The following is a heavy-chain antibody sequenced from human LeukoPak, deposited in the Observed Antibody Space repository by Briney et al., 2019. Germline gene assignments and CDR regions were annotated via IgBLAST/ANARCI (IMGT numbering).Heavy chain of an antibody. CDR1: GGSISSYY. J-gene: IGHJ4*02. CDR3: ARHSGSFYDFDS. D-gene: IGHD1-26*01. V-gene: IGHV4-59*08. CDR2: MYYSGST. Sequence: PSETLSLTCTVSGGSISSYYWSWIRQPPGKGLEWIGYMYYSGSTNYNPSPKSRVTISVDTSKNQFSLKPSSVTAADTAVYYCARHSGSFYDFDSWGQGTLVTVSS.